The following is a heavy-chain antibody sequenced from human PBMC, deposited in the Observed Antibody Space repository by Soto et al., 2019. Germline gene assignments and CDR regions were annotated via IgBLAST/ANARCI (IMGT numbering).Heavy chain of an antibody. Sequence: SETLSLTCTVSVDSISNYYWSWIRQPPGKGLEWIAYFSDSGSTNYNPSLKSRVTISVDTSKNQFSLKLSSVTAADTAVYYCAREVIYYGSGSSYWFDPWGQGTLVTVSS. CDR1: VDSISNYY. V-gene: IGHV4-59*12. CDR3: AREVIYYGSGSSYWFDP. CDR2: FSDSGST. D-gene: IGHD3-10*01. J-gene: IGHJ5*02.